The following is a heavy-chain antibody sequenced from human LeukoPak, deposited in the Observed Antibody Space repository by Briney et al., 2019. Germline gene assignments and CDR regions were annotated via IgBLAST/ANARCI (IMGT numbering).Heavy chain of an antibody. D-gene: IGHD6-13*01. CDR3: ARSYASSWYWNWFDP. Sequence: PSETLSLTCTVSGYSISNGYYWGWIRQPPGTGLEWIGSIYPSGSTFYNPSLKSRVTISVDTSKNTFSLRLSSVTAADTAVYYCARSYASSWYWNWFDPWGQRTLVTVSS. CDR1: GYSISNGYY. J-gene: IGHJ5*02. V-gene: IGHV4-38-2*02. CDR2: IYPSGST.